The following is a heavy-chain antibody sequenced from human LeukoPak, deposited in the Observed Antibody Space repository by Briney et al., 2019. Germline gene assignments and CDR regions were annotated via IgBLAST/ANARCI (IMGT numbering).Heavy chain of an antibody. CDR1: GFAFGSEA. D-gene: IGHD2-15*01. V-gene: IGHV3-23*01. Sequence: GGSLRLSCAVSGFAFGSEAMSWVRQSPARGLEWVASISPAGGTTYYADYVKGRFTISRDNSNNTLFVHMNSLRAEDTAVYYCAKVRSGSADWALRIFDNWGQGTLVTVSS. CDR2: ISPAGGTT. J-gene: IGHJ4*02. CDR3: AKVRSGSADWALRIFDN.